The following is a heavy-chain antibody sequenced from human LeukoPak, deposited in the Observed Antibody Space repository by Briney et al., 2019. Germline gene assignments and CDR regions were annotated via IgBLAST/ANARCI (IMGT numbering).Heavy chain of an antibody. J-gene: IGHJ4*02. D-gene: IGHD6-19*01. V-gene: IGHV3-30*18. Sequence: GGSLRLSCAPSGFTFSSYGMHWVRQAPGKGLEWVAVISYDGSNKYYADSVKGRFTISRDNSKNTLYLQMNSLRAEDTAVYYCAKELSSGWFLFDYWGQGTLVTVSS. CDR2: ISYDGSNK. CDR3: AKELSSGWFLFDY. CDR1: GFTFSSYG.